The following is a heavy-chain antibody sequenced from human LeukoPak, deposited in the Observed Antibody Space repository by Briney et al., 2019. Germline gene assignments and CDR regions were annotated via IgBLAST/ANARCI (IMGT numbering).Heavy chain of an antibody. Sequence: ASVKVSCRASGYTFTSYDINWVRQATGQGLEWMGWMNPNSGNTGYARKFQGRVTMTRNTSISTAYMELSSLRSEDTAVYYCARLPTFAVVVTNYGMDVWGQGTTVTVSS. J-gene: IGHJ6*02. D-gene: IGHD2-21*02. CDR3: ARLPTFAVVVTNYGMDV. CDR2: MNPNSGNT. CDR1: GYTFTSYD. V-gene: IGHV1-8*01.